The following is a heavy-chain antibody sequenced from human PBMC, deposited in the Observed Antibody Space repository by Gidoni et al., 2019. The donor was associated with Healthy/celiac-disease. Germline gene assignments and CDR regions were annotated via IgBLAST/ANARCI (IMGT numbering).Heavy chain of an antibody. CDR3: ARGGSLAVAEGIGMDV. D-gene: IGHD6-19*01. J-gene: IGHJ6*02. CDR1: GYTFPSYY. Sequence: QVQLVQSGAEVKKPGDSVKVSCKASGYTFPSYYMHWVRQAPGQGLEWMGIINPSGGSTSYSQKFQGRVTMTRDTSTSTVYMELSSLRSEDTAVYYCARGGSLAVAEGIGMDVWGQGTTVTVSS. V-gene: IGHV1-46*03. CDR2: INPSGGST.